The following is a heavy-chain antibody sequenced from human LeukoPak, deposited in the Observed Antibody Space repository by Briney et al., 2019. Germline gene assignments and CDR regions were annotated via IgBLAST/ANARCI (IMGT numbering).Heavy chain of an antibody. CDR2: ISSGGITT. Sequence: GRSLRLSCAASGFTFSNYDMSWVRQAPGKGLEWVSAISSGGITTYYADSVKGRFTISRDNSKNTLYLQMNSLRADDTALYYCAAGYWGQGTLVTVSS. D-gene: IGHD1-1*01. V-gene: IGHV3-23*01. J-gene: IGHJ4*02. CDR1: GFTFSNYD. CDR3: AAGY.